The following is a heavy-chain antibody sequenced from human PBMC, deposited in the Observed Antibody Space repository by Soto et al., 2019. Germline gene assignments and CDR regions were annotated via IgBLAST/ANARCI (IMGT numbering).Heavy chain of an antibody. D-gene: IGHD2-21*02. V-gene: IGHV4-59*01. CDR1: GGSISNYY. Sequence: PSETLSLTCTVSGGSISNYYWSWIRQPPGKGLEWIGYIYYSGSTTYNPSLKSRVTISVDTSKNQFSLKLSSVTAADTAVYYCARDGCDERSFDSWGPGTLVTVSS. CDR2: IYYSGST. CDR3: ARDGCDERSFDS. J-gene: IGHJ4*02.